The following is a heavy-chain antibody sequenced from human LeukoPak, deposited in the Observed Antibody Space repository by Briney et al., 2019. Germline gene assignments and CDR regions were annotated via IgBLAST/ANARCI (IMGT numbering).Heavy chain of an antibody. D-gene: IGHD3-22*01. CDR1: GGSISSYY. CDR2: IYYSGST. Sequence: PSETLSLTCTVSGGSISSYYWSWIRQPPGKGLEWIGYIYYSGSTNYNPSLKSRVTISVDTSKNQFSLKLSSVTAADTAVYYCARVLPYYDSSGYYLDAFDIWGQGTMVTVSS. J-gene: IGHJ3*02. V-gene: IGHV4-59*01. CDR3: ARVLPYYDSSGYYLDAFDI.